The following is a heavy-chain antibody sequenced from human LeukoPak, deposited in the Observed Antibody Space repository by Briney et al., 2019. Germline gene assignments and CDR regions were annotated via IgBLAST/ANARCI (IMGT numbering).Heavy chain of an antibody. D-gene: IGHD3-9*01. J-gene: IGHJ5*02. CDR1: GFTFSTYA. Sequence: GGSLRLSCAASGFTFSTYAMHWVRQAPGKGLEWVAFIRYDGSNKYYADSVKGRFTISRDNSKNTLYLQMNSLRAEDTAVYYCAKDTDWTTDILTGYYPNWFDPWGQGTLVTVSS. CDR3: AKDTDWTTDILTGYYPNWFDP. CDR2: IRYDGSNK. V-gene: IGHV3-30*02.